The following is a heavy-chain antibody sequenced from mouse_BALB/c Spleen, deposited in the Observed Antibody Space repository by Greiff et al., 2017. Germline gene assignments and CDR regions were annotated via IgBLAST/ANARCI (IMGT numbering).Heavy chain of an antibody. Sequence: EVKLVESGGGLVKPGGSLKLSCAASGFTFSSYAMSWVRQTPEKRLEWVASISSGGSTYYPDSVKGRFTIARDNARNILYLQMSSLRSEDTARYYCARGYGYDWYFDVWGAGTTVTVSS. CDR1: GFTFSSYA. CDR3: ARGYGYDWYFDV. J-gene: IGHJ1*01. CDR2: ISSGGST. D-gene: IGHD2-2*01. V-gene: IGHV5-6-5*01.